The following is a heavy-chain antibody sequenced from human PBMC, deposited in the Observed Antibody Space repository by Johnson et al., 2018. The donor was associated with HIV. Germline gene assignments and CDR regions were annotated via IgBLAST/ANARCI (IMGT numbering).Heavy chain of an antibody. Sequence: VQLMESGGGLVKPGGSLRLSCAASGFTFSDYYMSWIRQAPGKGLEWISYISSSGSTRYYADSVKGRFTISRDNAKNSLYLQMNSLRAEDTAVYYCASDDSSGYDAFDIWGQGTMVTVSS. V-gene: IGHV3-11*04. CDR2: ISSSGSTR. J-gene: IGHJ3*02. CDR1: GFTFSDYY. D-gene: IGHD3-22*01. CDR3: ASDDSSGYDAFDI.